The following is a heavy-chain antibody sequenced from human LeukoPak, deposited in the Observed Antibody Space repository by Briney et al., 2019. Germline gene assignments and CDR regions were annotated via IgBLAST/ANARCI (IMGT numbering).Heavy chain of an antibody. J-gene: IGHJ5*02. CDR1: GFTFSSYA. CDR3: AREQYYGSGSYYICWFDT. CDR2: ISGSGGST. Sequence: GGSLRLSCAASGFTFSSYAMSWVRQAPGKGLEWVSAISGSGGSTYYADSVKGRFTISRDNAKNSLYLQMNSLRAEDTAVYYCAREQYYGSGSYYICWFDTWGQGSLVTVSS. D-gene: IGHD3-10*01. V-gene: IGHV3-23*01.